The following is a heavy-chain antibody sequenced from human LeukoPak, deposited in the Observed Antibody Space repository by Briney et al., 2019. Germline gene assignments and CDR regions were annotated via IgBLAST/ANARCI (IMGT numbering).Heavy chain of an antibody. CDR1: GFTFCNAW. CDR3: ALVVVVAATGAFDI. CDR2: IKSKTEGGTT. Sequence: PGGSLSLSCTASGFTFCNAWMTWVRQAPGKGMEWVGRIKSKTEGGTTDYAAPVKGRFTISRDDSRNTLFLQMNSLRAEDTAVYYCALVVVVAATGAFDIWGQGTMVTVSS. V-gene: IGHV3-15*01. D-gene: IGHD2-15*01. J-gene: IGHJ3*02.